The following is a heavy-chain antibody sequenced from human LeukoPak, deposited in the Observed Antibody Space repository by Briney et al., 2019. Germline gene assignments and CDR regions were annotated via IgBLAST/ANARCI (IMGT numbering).Heavy chain of an antibody. CDR2: TYYRSKWYN. D-gene: IGHD6-19*01. Sequence: SQTLSLTCAISGDSVSSNSAAWNWIRQSPSRGLEWLGRTYYRSKWYNDYAVSVKSRITINPDTSKNQFSLQLNSVTPEDTAVYYCARHRTVAGLKSGYYFDYWGQGTLVTVSS. CDR3: ARHRTVAGLKSGYYFDY. V-gene: IGHV6-1*01. CDR1: GDSVSSNSAA. J-gene: IGHJ4*02.